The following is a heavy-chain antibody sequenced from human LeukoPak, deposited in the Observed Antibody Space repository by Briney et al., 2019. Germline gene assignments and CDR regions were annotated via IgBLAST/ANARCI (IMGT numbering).Heavy chain of an antibody. CDR3: ASRMTTVTPVDY. CDR1: GFTFDDYA. J-gene: IGHJ4*02. D-gene: IGHD4-17*01. CDR2: ISWNSGTK. V-gene: IGHV3-9*01. Sequence: GGSLRLSCAASGFTFDDYAMHWVRQAPGKGLEWVSGISWNSGTKVYADSVKGRFTISRDNSKNTLYLQMNSLRAEDTAVYYCASRMTTVTPVDYWGQGTLVTVSS.